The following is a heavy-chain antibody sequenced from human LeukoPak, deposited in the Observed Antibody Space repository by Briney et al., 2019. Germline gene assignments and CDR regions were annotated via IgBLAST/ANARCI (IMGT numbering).Heavy chain of an antibody. V-gene: IGHV3-33*01. CDR3: ARAPDYGGNSEGDY. CDR2: IWYDASNK. Sequence: GRSLRLSCAASGFTFSSYGMHWVRQAPGKGLEWVAVIWYDASNKYYADSVKGRFTISRDNSQNTLYLQMSSLTADDTAVYYRARAPDYGGNSEGDYWGQGTLVTVSS. J-gene: IGHJ4*02. CDR1: GFTFSSYG. D-gene: IGHD4-23*01.